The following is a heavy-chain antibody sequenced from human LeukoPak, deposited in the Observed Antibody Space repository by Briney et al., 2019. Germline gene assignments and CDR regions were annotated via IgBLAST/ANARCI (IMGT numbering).Heavy chain of an antibody. D-gene: IGHD3-22*01. V-gene: IGHV3-30-3*01. J-gene: IGHJ4*02. Sequence: GRSLRLSRAASGFTFSSYAMHWVRQAPGKGLEWVAVISYDGSNKYYADSVKGRFTISRDNSKNTLYLQMNSLRAEDTAVYYCARRYYYLIDYWGQGTLVTVSS. CDR1: GFTFSSYA. CDR2: ISYDGSNK. CDR3: ARRYYYLIDY.